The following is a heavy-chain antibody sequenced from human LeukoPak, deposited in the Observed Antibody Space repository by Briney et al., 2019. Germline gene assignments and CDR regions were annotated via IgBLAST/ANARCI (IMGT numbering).Heavy chain of an antibody. J-gene: IGHJ6*03. Sequence: ASVKVSCKASGGTFSSYAISWVRQAPGQGLEWMGGIIPIFGTANYAQKFQGRVTITTDESTSTAYMELSSLRSEDTAVYYCARGGYDFWSGYDYYYYYMDVWGKGTTVTVSS. CDR2: IIPIFGTA. V-gene: IGHV1-69*05. D-gene: IGHD3-3*01. CDR1: GGTFSSYA. CDR3: ARGGYDFWSGYDYYYYYMDV.